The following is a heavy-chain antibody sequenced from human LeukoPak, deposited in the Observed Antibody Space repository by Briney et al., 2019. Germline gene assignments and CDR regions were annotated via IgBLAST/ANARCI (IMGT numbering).Heavy chain of an antibody. J-gene: IGHJ4*02. CDR3: ARDGALDSSGYYSDY. V-gene: IGHV1-46*01. CDR2: INPSGGST. D-gene: IGHD3-22*01. CDR1: GYTFTSYG. Sequence: ASVKVSCKASGYTFTSYGINWVRQAPGQGLEWMGIINPSGGSTSYAQKFQGRVTLTRDMSTSTVYMELRSLRSEDTAVYYCARDGALDSSGYYSDYWGQGTLVTVSS.